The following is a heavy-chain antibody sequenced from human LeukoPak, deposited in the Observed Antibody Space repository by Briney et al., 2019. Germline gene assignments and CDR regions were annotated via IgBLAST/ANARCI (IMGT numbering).Heavy chain of an antibody. CDR1: GYTFTSYG. J-gene: IGHJ4*02. V-gene: IGHV1-18*01. CDR3: ARGDCSGGSCYSGVIY. Sequence: ASVKVSCKASGYTFTSYGISWVRQAPGPGLEWMGWISAYNGNANYAQKLQGRVTMTTDTSTSTAYMELRSLRSDDTAVYYCARGDCSGGSCYSGVIYWGQGTLVTVSS. CDR2: ISAYNGNA. D-gene: IGHD2-15*01.